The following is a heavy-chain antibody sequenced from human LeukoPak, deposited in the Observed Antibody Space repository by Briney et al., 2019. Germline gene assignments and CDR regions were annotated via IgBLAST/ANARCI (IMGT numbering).Heavy chain of an antibody. CDR2: INHSGST. J-gene: IGHJ4*02. Sequence: PSETLSLTCAVYGGSFSGYYWSWIRQPPGKGLEWIGEINHSGSTNYNPSLKSRVTISVDTSKNQFSLKLSSVTASDTAVYYCASQNGYCSNGVCFNYFDYWGQGTLVTVSS. CDR1: GGSFSGYY. CDR3: ASQNGYCSNGVCFNYFDY. V-gene: IGHV4-34*01. D-gene: IGHD2-8*01.